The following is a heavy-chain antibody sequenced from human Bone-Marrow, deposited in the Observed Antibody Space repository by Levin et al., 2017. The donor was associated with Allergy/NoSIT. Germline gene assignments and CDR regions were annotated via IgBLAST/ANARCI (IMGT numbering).Heavy chain of an antibody. D-gene: IGHD3-10*01. J-gene: IGHJ6*03. CDR3: ARDGEGYYGSGSYLANFYHYHMDV. CDR2: ISHDGSSW. V-gene: IGHV3-30-3*01. CDR1: EFIFSGYA. Sequence: PGGSLRLSCAASEFIFSGYAVHWVRQAPGKGLEWVALISHDGSSWYIADPVRGRFTISRDNSKNIVYLQMNGLSGEDTAVYFCARDGEGYYGSGSYLANFYHYHMDVWGKGTSVTVSS.